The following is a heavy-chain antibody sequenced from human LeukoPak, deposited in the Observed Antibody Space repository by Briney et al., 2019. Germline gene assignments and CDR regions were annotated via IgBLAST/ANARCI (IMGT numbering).Heavy chain of an antibody. CDR2: INHNSCGT. Sequence: APVKASCKASGYTFNRYYMHWVREAPGHGLEWMGGINHNSCGTKYAQKLLGRVTMTSDTSISTDYMELSRLRSDDTAVYYCAMAYYDFWSGYSIWVFDYWGQGTLVTVSS. CDR3: AMAYYDFWSGYSIWVFDY. V-gene: IGHV1-2*02. J-gene: IGHJ4*02. D-gene: IGHD3-3*01. CDR1: GYTFNRYY.